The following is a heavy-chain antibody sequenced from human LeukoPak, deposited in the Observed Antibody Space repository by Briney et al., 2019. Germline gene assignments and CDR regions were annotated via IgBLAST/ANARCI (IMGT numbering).Heavy chain of an antibody. V-gene: IGHV3-23*01. CDR2: ISGSGGST. J-gene: IGHJ6*01. CDR3: SKDAYDRDDYVDHLRDFVDV. CDR1: GFTFSSYA. Sequence: PGGSLRLSCAASGFTFSSYAMSWVRQAPGKGLEWVSAISGSGGSTYYADSVKGRFTTSRDNSRNTLYLHMDSLRIEDTAVYFCSKDAYDRDDYVDHLRDFVDVWGQGTTVTVSS. D-gene: IGHD3-10*02.